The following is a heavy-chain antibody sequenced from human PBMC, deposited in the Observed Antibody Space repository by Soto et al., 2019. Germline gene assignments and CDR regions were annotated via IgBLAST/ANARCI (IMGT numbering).Heavy chain of an antibody. Sequence: PSETLSLTCTVSGGSISSSSYYWGWIRQPPGKGLEWIGSIYYSGSTYYNPSLKSRVTISVDTSKNQFSLKLSSVTAADTAVYYCARHATGGPAAMKPIVARRTNWFDPWRQGTLVTVSS. CDR2: IYYSGST. CDR3: ARHATGGPAAMKPIVARRTNWFDP. J-gene: IGHJ5*02. D-gene: IGHD2-2*01. V-gene: IGHV4-39*01. CDR1: GGSISSSSYY.